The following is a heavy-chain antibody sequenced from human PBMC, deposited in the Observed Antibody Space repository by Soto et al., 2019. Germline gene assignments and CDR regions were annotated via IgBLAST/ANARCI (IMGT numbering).Heavy chain of an antibody. CDR2: LSVYNGTT. J-gene: IGHJ4*02. Sequence: QVQLVQSGAEVKEPGASVKVSCKASGYSFIGYGLSWVRQAPGQGLECMGWLSVYNGTTNYAQTFHERFTMTPDTSTSTVYMELRIVRTDDTAVEYCAIGRRPLIGGRYDPSCCFDYWGQGTLVTVSS. CDR3: AIGRRPLIGGRYDPSCCFDY. V-gene: IGHV1-18*01. D-gene: IGHD3-16*01. CDR1: GYSFIGYG.